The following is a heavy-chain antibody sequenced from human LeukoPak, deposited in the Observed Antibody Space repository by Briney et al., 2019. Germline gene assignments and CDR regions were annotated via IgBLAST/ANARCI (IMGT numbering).Heavy chain of an antibody. CDR3: AKGNGEQGYYYYYGMDV. CDR2: ISWDGDST. J-gene: IGHJ6*02. V-gene: IGHV3-43*01. D-gene: IGHD4-17*01. CDR1: GFTFDDYT. Sequence: GGSLRLSCAASGFTFDDYTMHWVRQAPGKGLEWVSLISWDGDSTYYADSVKGRFTISRDNSKNSLYLQMNSLRTEDTALYYCAKGNGEQGYYYYYGMDVWGQGTTVTVSS.